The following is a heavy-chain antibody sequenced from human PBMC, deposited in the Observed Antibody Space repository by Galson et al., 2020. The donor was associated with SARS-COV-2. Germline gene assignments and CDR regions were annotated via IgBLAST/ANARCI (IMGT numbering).Heavy chain of an antibody. J-gene: IGHJ6*02. CDR2: INHSGST. CDR1: GGSFSGYY. CDR3: ARGRTVTTLYYYYGMDV. Sequence: SQASETLSLTCAVYGGSFSGYYWSWIRQPPGKGLEWIGEINHSGSTNYNPSLKSRVTISVDTSKNQFSLKLSSVTAADTAVYYCARGRTVTTLYYYYGMDVWCQGTTVTVSS. D-gene: IGHD4-17*01. V-gene: IGHV4-34*01.